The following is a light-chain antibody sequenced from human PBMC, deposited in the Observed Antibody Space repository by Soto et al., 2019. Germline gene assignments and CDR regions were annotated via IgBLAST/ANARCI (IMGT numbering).Light chain of an antibody. CDR1: QTISTY. J-gene: IGKJ2*01. CDR2: AAF. CDR3: QKRSSIPYT. Sequence: DIQMTQSPCSLSASVGDRVTITCRASQTISTYLNWYQQNPGKAPKLLIYAAFNLQNGVPSRFSGSGSGTDFTLTISSLQPEDFATYYCQKRSSIPYTFGQGTKLEIK. V-gene: IGKV1-39*01.